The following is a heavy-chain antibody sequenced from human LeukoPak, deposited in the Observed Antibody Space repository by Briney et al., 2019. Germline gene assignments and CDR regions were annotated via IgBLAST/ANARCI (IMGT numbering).Heavy chain of an antibody. D-gene: IGHD3-22*01. Sequence: ASVKLSCTASGYTFTSYDINCGRQSTGQGLEWMGWMNPNSGNTGYAQKFQGRVTMTRNTSISTAYMKLSSVRYEDTVVYYCARGDRKQKGRSLKGYYFDYWGQGTLVTVSS. CDR3: ARGDRKQKGRSLKGYYFDY. CDR2: MNPNSGNT. J-gene: IGHJ4*02. CDR1: GYTFTSYD. V-gene: IGHV1-8*01.